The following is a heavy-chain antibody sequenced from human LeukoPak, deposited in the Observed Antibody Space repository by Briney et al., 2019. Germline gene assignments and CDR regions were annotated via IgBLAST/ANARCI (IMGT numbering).Heavy chain of an antibody. CDR1: GFTFSSYA. J-gene: IGHJ4*02. V-gene: IGHV3-23*01. CDR3: ARDRELLWFGELLTPTYYFDY. D-gene: IGHD3-10*01. CDR2: ISGSGGST. Sequence: GGSLRLSCAASGFTFSSYAMSWVRQAPGKGLEWVSAISGSGGSTYYADSVKGRFTISRDNSKNTLYLQMNSLRAEDTAVYYCARDRELLWFGELLTPTYYFDYWGQGTLVTVSS.